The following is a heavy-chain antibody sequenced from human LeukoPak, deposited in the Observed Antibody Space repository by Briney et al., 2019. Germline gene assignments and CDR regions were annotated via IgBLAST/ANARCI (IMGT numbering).Heavy chain of an antibody. D-gene: IGHD2-21*02. J-gene: IGHJ4*02. CDR2: ISGGGDIT. CDR3: VREDTPATANY. V-gene: IGHV3-23*01. Sequence: GGSLRLSCAASGFNFANHAMSWVRQTPGKGLEWVSAISGGGDITYYADSVTGRFTISRDNSKDTLFLQVHSLRPGDTAVYYCVREDTPATANYWGQGTLVTISS. CDR1: GFNFANHA.